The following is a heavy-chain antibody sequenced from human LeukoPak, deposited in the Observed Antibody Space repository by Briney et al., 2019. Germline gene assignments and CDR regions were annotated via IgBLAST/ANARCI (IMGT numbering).Heavy chain of an antibody. J-gene: IGHJ4*02. D-gene: IGHD4-17*01. Sequence: GGSLRLSCAASGFTFSSYWMSWVRQAPGKGLEWVANIKQDGSDKYYVDSVKGRFTVSRDNAKTLLYLQINSLRAEDTAVYYCAREPSGDYYDYWGQGTLVTVSS. V-gene: IGHV3-7*03. CDR3: AREPSGDYYDY. CDR2: IKQDGSDK. CDR1: GFTFSSYW.